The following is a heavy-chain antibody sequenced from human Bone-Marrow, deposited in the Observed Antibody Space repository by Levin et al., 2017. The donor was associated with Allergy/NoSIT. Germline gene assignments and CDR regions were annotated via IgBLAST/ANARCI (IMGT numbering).Heavy chain of an antibody. D-gene: IGHD5-18*01. CDR2: IDHGGST. Sequence: PGGSLRLSCAVYGGSFSAYYWSWIRQPPGKGLEWIGEIDHGGSTSHNPSLKSRVTILVDTSKNQFSLKLSSVTAADTAVYYCASSPHGYTYDFDYWGQGTLVTVSS. CDR3: ASSPHGYTYDFDY. J-gene: IGHJ4*02. V-gene: IGHV4-34*01. CDR1: GGSFSAYY.